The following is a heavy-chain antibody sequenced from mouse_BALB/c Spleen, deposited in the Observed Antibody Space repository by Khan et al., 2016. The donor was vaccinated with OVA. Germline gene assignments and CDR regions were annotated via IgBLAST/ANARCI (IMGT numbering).Heavy chain of an antibody. V-gene: IGHV3-2*02. CDR3: ARVYGGDFDY. J-gene: IGHJ2*01. D-gene: IGHD1-1*01. CDR1: GYSITSDYA. Sequence: VQLKQSGPGLVKPSQSLSLTCTVTGYSITSDYAWNWIRQFPGNKLEWMGYISYSGNTKYNPSLESRISITRDTSKNQFFLQLNSVTIEDTATYYCARVYGGDFDYWGQGTTLTVSS. CDR2: ISYSGNT.